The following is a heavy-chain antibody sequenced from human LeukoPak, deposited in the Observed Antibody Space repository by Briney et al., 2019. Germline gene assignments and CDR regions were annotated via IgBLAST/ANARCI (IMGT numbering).Heavy chain of an antibody. CDR2: INPSGGSA. J-gene: IGHJ3*02. V-gene: IGHV1-46*03. CDR3: ARSNHCSSTSCYSPDAFDI. D-gene: IGHD2-2*01. CDR1: GYTFTSYY. Sequence: ASVKVSCKASGYTFTSYYMHWVRQAPGQGLEWMGIINPSGGSASYAQKFQGRVTMTRDTSTSTVYMELSSLRSEDTAVYYCARSNHCSSTSCYSPDAFDIWGQGTMVTVSS.